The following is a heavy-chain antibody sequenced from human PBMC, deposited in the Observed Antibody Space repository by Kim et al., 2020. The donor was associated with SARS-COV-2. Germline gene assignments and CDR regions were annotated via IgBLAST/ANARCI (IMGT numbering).Heavy chain of an antibody. CDR3: ARLSWNXXEIXXXFD. V-gene: IGHV4-59*01. CDR2: IDDTGDT. J-gene: IGHJ5*01. D-gene: IGHD1-1*01. CDR1: GDSISPNY. Sequence: SETLSLTCNVSGDSISPNYWSWIRQTPGKGLEWIAYIDDTGDTRYNPSLQSRVTISLGTSXNQFXXKLTSVTXXXTAXXXCARLSWNXXEIXXXFD.